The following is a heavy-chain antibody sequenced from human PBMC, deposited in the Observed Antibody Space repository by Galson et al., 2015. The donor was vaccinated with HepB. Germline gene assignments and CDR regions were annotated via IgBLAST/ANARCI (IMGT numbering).Heavy chain of an antibody. CDR1: GFTFSSYG. CDR3: AKDVEGDVVPDY. CDR2: IRYDGSNK. V-gene: IGHV3-30*02. D-gene: IGHD2-2*01. J-gene: IGHJ4*02. Sequence: SLRLSCAASGFTFSSYGMHWVRQAPGKGLEWVAFIRYDGSNKYYADSVKGRFTISRDNSKNTLYLQMNSLRAEDTAVYYCAKDVEGDVVPDYWGQGTLVTVSS.